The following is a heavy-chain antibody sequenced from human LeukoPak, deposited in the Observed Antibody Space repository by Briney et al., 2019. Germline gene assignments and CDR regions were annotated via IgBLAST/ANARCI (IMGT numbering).Heavy chain of an antibody. CDR1: GFTFSSYG. CDR3: AKDHQITIFGVVRPDAFDI. D-gene: IGHD3-3*01. V-gene: IGHV3-30*02. J-gene: IGHJ3*02. Sequence: PGGSLRLSCAASGFTFSSYGMHWVRQAPGKGLEWVAFIRYDGSNKYYADSVKGRFTISRDNSKNTLYLQMNSLRAEDTAVYYCAKDHQITIFGVVRPDAFDIWGQGTMVTVSS. CDR2: IRYDGSNK.